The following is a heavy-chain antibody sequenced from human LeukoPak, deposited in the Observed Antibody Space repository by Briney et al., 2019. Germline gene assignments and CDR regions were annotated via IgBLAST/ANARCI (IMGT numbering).Heavy chain of an antibody. CDR3: ARNTFLLYDSSGYYGY. CDR2: MNPNSGNT. J-gene: IGHJ4*02. D-gene: IGHD3-22*01. Sequence: ASVKVSCKASGYTFTGYYMHWVRQAPGQGLEWMGWMNPNSGNTNYAQKLQGRVTMTTDTSTSTAYMELRSLRSDDTAVYYCARNTFLLYDSSGYYGYWGQGTLVTVSS. V-gene: IGHV1-18*04. CDR1: GYTFTGYY.